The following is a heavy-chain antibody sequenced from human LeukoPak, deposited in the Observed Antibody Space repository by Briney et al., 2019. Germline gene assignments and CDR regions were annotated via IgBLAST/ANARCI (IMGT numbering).Heavy chain of an antibody. CDR1: GGSFSGYY. J-gene: IGHJ3*01. CDR3: ARLYYDFWSGQPPA. CDR2: INHSGST. V-gene: IGHV4-34*01. Sequence: KPSETLSLTCAVYGGSFSGYYWSWIRQPPGKGLEWIGEINHSGSTNYNPSLKSRVTISVDTSKNQFSLKLSSVTAADTAVYYCARLYYDFWSGQPPAWGQGTMVTVSS. D-gene: IGHD3-3*01.